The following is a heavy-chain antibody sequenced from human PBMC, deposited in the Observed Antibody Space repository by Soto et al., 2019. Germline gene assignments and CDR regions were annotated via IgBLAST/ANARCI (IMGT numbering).Heavy chain of an antibody. V-gene: IGHV3-30-3*01. CDR1: GFTFSSYA. D-gene: IGHD1-26*01. CDR3: ARVVSGSIGY. J-gene: IGHJ4*02. CDR2: ISYDGSNK. Sequence: GGSLRLSCAASGFTFSSYAMHWVRQAPGKGLERVAVISYDGSNKYYADSVKGRFTISRDNSKNTLYLQMNSLRAEDTAVYYCARVVSGSIGYWGQGTLVTVSS.